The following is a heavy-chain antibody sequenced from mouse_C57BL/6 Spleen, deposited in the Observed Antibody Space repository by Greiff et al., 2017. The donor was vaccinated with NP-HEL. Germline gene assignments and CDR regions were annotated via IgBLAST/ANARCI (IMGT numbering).Heavy chain of an antibody. CDR2: ILPGNGST. J-gene: IGHJ1*03. V-gene: IGHV1-9*01. D-gene: IGHD2-5*01. Sequence: VKLMESGAELMKPGASVKLSCKATGYTFTGYWIEWVKQRPGHGLEWIGEILPGNGSTNYNEKFKGKATFPADTSSNTAYMQLSSLTTEDSAIYYCARNMGYSNYWYFDVWGTGTTVTVSS. CDR1: GYTFTGYW. CDR3: ARNMGYSNYWYFDV.